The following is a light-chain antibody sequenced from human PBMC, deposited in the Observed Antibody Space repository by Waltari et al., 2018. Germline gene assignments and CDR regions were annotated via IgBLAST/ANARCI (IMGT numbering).Light chain of an antibody. V-gene: IGKV1-39*01. CDR2: AAS. J-gene: IGKJ1*01. CDR3: QQSYSSPWT. CDR1: QTISSY. Sequence: DIQMTQSPSSLSASVGDRVTITCLASQTISSYLNWYQQKPGKAPKLLIYAASSLQSGVPSRFSGSGSGPDFTLTISSLQPEDFATYYCQQSYSSPWTFGQGTKVEV.